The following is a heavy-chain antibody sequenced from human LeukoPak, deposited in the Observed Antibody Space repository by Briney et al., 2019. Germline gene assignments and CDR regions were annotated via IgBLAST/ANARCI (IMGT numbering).Heavy chain of an antibody. J-gene: IGHJ6*03. D-gene: IGHD1-1*01. Sequence: GGSLRLSCAASGFIFSNYWMSWVRQAPGKGLEWVSSISNSSSNKYYADSVKGRFTISRDNAKNSLYLHMNSLRAEDTAMYYCAGPPAIQLERRAYYYYMDVWGKGTTVTVSS. CDR1: GFIFSNYW. V-gene: IGHV3-21*01. CDR3: AGPPAIQLERRAYYYYMDV. CDR2: ISNSSSNK.